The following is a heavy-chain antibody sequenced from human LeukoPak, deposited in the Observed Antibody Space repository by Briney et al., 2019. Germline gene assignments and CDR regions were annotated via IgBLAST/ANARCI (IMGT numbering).Heavy chain of an antibody. CDR1: GFTFSSYW. CDR3: ARDGGYGDYIGNLDY. J-gene: IGHJ4*02. D-gene: IGHD4-17*01. CDR2: IDTDGSST. V-gene: IGHV3-74*01. Sequence: GGSLRLSCAASGFTFSSYWMHWVRRAPGKGLVWVSRIDTDGSSTIYADSVKGRFTISRDNAKNTLYLQMNSLRAEDTAVYFCARDGGYGDYIGNLDYWGQGTLVTVSS.